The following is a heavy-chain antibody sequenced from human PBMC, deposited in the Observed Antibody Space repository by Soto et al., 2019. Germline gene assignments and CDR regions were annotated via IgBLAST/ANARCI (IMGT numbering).Heavy chain of an antibody. J-gene: IGHJ5*02. CDR3: AKALTLTVVTHLVFDP. D-gene: IGHD2-21*02. CDR1: DFIFGTFA. CDR2: INGDGETT. V-gene: IGHV3-23*01. Sequence: PGGSLRLSCVGSDFIFGTFAMSWVRQAPGKGLEWVSGINGDGETTYYADSVKGRFTISRDNSKNTLYLQMDSLTADDTALYFCAKALTLTVVTHLVFDPWGQGTLVTVSS.